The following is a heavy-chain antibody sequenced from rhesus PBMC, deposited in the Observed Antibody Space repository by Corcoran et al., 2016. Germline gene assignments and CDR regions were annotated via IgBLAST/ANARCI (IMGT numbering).Heavy chain of an antibody. J-gene: IGHJ4*01. CDR3: ARYVSGYYVDY. V-gene: IGHV3S22*01. D-gene: IGHD3-28*01. CDR1: GFTFSDYS. Sequence: EVQLVESGGGLVQPGGSLRLYCAASGFTFSDYSMSWVRQAPVKGQEWVGFMRNKSKVGTAEYAASVKGRFNISRNDCKSIASLQMNSLKTEDTAVYYCARYVSGYYVDYWGQGVLVTVSS. CDR2: MRNKSKVGTA.